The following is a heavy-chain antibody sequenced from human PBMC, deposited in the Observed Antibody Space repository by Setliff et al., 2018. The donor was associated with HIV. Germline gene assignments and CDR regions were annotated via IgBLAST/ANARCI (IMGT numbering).Heavy chain of an antibody. D-gene: IGHD2-21*02. V-gene: IGHV4-39*01. CDR2: IYYRGNT. Sequence: SETLSLTCNVSGGSIRSSSYYWGWIRQPPGKGLEWIGSIYYRGNTYYNPSLRSRVTISVDTSKNQFSLKLTSVTAADTAMYYCARHYGAVKSVVTVVAKYFPHWGQGTLVTVSS. CDR1: GGSIRSSSYY. CDR3: ARHYGAVKSVVTVVAKYFPH. J-gene: IGHJ1*01.